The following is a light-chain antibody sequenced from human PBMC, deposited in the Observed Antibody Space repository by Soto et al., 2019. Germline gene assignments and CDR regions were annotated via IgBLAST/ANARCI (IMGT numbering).Light chain of an antibody. J-gene: IGKJ1*01. V-gene: IGKV3D-20*01. CDR1: QSVSSY. Sequence: LVFTPGPATLSLSPVTLSARPGEARQSVSSYLAWYQQKPRPAPRLLMFRTSSRATGFPAMFSGSGSGTEFNLTISILQSEDVAVYYCQQYGSSPPTFGQGTKVDIK. CDR3: QQYGSSPPT. CDR2: RTS.